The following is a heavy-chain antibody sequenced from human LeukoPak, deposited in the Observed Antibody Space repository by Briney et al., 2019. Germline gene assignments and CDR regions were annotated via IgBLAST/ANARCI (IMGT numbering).Heavy chain of an antibody. J-gene: IGHJ4*02. V-gene: IGHV3-7*01. CDR3: ARDLLAVASTGIGFDY. CDR2: MKGDGSHI. Sequence: GGSLRLSCAASGFIFGNFWMSWVRQPPGRGLQWVASMKGDGSHIYYVDSVKGRFTISRDNARNSLYLQMNSLRAEDTAVYYCARDLLAVASTGIGFDYWGQGTLVTVSS. CDR1: GFIFGNFW. D-gene: IGHD6-19*01.